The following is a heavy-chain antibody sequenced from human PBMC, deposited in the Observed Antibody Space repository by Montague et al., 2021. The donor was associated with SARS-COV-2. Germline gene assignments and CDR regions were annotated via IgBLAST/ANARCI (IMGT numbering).Heavy chain of an antibody. D-gene: IGHD3-9*01. CDR1: GGSISGGSYY. V-gene: IGHV4-61*02. CDR2: IYTSGST. J-gene: IGHJ4*02. Sequence: TLSLTCTVSGGSISGGSYYRNWIRQPAGKGLEWIGRIYTSGSTNYNPSLKSRVTISVDTSKNQFSLKLSSVTAADTAVYYCARESLHLTGYYNDYFDYWGQGTLVTVSS. CDR3: ARESLHLTGYYNDYFDY.